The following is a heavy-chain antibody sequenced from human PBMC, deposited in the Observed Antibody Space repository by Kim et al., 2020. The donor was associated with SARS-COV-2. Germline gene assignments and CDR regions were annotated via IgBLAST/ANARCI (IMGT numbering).Heavy chain of an antibody. J-gene: IGHJ3*02. CDR2: IYYSGST. V-gene: IGHV4-59*01. CDR1: GGSISSYY. CDR3: ARAKAKSVLLWFWVLDAFDI. D-gene: IGHD3-10*01. Sequence: SETLSLTCTVSGGSISSYYWSWIRQPPGKGLECIGYIYYSGSTNYNPSLKSRVTISVDTSKNQFSLKLSSVTAADTAVYYCARAKAKSVLLWFWVLDAFDIWGQGTMVTVSS.